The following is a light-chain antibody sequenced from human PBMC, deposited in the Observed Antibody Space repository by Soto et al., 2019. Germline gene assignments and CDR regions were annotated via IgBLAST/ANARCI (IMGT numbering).Light chain of an antibody. CDR2: EVN. CDR3: SSYAGSYRV. V-gene: IGLV2-8*01. J-gene: IGLJ1*01. Sequence: QSALTQPPSASGSPGQSVTISCTGTSSDIGGYNYVSWYQQHPGKAPKLMIYEVNKRPSGVPDRFSGSKSGNMASLTVSGLQAEDEAEYSCSSYAGSYRVFGTGTKVTVL. CDR1: SSDIGGYNY.